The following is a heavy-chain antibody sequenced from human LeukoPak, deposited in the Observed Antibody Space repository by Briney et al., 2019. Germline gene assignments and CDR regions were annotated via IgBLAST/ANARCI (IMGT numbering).Heavy chain of an antibody. J-gene: IGHJ5*02. CDR2: INPNSGGT. Sequence: ASVKVSCKASGYTFTGYYMHWVRQAPGQGLEWMGWINPNSGGTNYAQKFQGRVTMTRDTSISTAYMELSRLRSDDTAVYYCAGDLFRRFLEWLLVFDPWGQGTLVTVSS. V-gene: IGHV1-2*02. D-gene: IGHD3-3*01. CDR3: AGDLFRRFLEWLLVFDP. CDR1: GYTFTGYY.